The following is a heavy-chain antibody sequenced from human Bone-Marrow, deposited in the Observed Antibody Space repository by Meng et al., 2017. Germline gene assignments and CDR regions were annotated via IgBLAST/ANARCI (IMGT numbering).Heavy chain of an antibody. J-gene: IGHJ4*02. V-gene: IGHV1-58*01. CDR2: IVIGSGDT. CDR1: GFTFTSA. CDR3: ARDLSSGSI. D-gene: IGHD3-22*01. Sequence: SVKVSCKASGFTFTSAVQWARQARGQRLEWIGWIVIGSGDTKYAQKFQQRVTITRDTSTNTAYMELSSLKSDDTAVYYCARDLSSGSIWGQGTLVTVSS.